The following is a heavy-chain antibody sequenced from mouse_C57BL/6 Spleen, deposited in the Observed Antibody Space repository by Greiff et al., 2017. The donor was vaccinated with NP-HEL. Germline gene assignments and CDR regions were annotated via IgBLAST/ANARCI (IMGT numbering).Heavy chain of an antibody. D-gene: IGHD1-1*01. V-gene: IGHV5-17*01. CDR1: GFTFSDYG. CDR2: ISSGSSTI. CDR3: ARKELPGEGFDY. J-gene: IGHJ2*01. Sequence: EVMLVESGGGLVKPGGSLKLSCAASGFTFSDYGMHWVRQAPEKGLEWVAYISSGSSTIYYADTVKGRFTISRDNAKNTLFLQMTSLRSEDTAMYYCARKELPGEGFDYWGQGTTLTVSS.